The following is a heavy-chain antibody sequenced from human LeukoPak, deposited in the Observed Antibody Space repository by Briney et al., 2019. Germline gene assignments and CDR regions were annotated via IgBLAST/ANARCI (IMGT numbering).Heavy chain of an antibody. CDR2: ISSSGSTI. J-gene: IGHJ4*02. CDR1: GFTFNTYG. Sequence: PGGSLRLSCAASGFTFNTYGMNWVRQAPGQGLEWLSYISSSGSTIYYADSVKGRFTISRDNAKNSLFLQMNSLRAEDTAIYYCAMFYFDYWGQGTLVTVSS. CDR3: AMFYFDY. V-gene: IGHV3-48*04.